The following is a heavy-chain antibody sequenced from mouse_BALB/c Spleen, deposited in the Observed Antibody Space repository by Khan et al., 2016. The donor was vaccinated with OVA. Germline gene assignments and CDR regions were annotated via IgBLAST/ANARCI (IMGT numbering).Heavy chain of an antibody. J-gene: IGHJ4*01. D-gene: IGHD1-1*01. CDR2: IRYSGST. V-gene: IGHV3-2*02. Sequence: EVQLQESGPGLVKPSQSLSLTCTVTGYSITSNYAWNWIRQFPGNKLEWMGYIRYSGSTNYNTSLKSRISITRDTSKTQFFLPLNSASTEYTATYYCARGNYYGYAMDYWGQGTSITVSS. CDR1: GYSITSNYA. CDR3: ARGNYYGYAMDY.